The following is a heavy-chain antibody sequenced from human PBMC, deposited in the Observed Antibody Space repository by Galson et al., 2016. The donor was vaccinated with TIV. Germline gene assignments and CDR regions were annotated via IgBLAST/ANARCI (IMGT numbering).Heavy chain of an antibody. D-gene: IGHD1-26*01. J-gene: IGHJ3*01. Sequence: SLRLSCAASGFSFRSYVMSWVRLAPGKGLEWVSSLSLSGTYTYYADSVKGRFTISRDNSKYTLFLHLNSLRAGDTAIYYCAKVGKSGDYSWDAFDVWGQGTVVTVSS. V-gene: IGHV3-23*01. CDR3: AKVGKSGDYSWDAFDV. CDR2: LSLSGTYT. CDR1: GFSFRSYV.